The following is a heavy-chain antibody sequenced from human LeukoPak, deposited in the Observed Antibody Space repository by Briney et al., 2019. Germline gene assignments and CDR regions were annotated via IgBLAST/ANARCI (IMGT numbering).Heavy chain of an antibody. CDR3: ARLTKFLTTYYPTP. V-gene: IGHV4-59*08. CDR1: GGSITGYY. J-gene: IGHJ5*02. CDR2: IFSSGST. Sequence: PSETLSLTCTVSGGSITGYYWNWIRQPPGKGLEWVGYIFSSGSTNYNPSLKSRVTISLDTSKSQFSLKLISVTASDTAVYYCARLTKFLTTYYPTPWGQGTLVTVSS. D-gene: IGHD2/OR15-2a*01.